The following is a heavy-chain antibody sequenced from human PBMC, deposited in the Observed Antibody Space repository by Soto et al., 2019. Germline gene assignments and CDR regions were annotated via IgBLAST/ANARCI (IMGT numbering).Heavy chain of an antibody. CDR2: IRSKAYGGTT. D-gene: IGHD3-9*01. Sequence: SLRDSCAASGFTVGDHDMSLVRQAPGKGLEWVGFIRSKAYGGTTEYAAAVKGRFTISRDDSKSIAYLQMKSLKTEDTAVYYCTKAYDILAGYYEENWFDPWGQGTLVTVSS. J-gene: IGHJ5*02. CDR3: TKAYDILAGYYEENWFDP. CDR1: GFTVGDHD. V-gene: IGHV3-49*04.